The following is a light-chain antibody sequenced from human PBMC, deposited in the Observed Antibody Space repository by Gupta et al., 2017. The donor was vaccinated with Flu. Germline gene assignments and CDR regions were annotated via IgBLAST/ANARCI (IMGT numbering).Light chain of an antibody. Sequence: EIQMTQSPSTLSVSIGDRVTLTCRASQSISSWLAWYQQKTGKAPKLLIYKASSLESGVPSRFSGSGSGTEFTLTISSPQPDDFATYYCQQYNSFAGTFGQGTKVEIK. J-gene: IGKJ1*01. CDR1: QSISSW. CDR3: QQYNSFAGT. V-gene: IGKV1-5*03. CDR2: KAS.